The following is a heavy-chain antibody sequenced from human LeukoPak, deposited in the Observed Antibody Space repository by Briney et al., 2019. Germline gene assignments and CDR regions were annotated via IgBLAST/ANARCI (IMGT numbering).Heavy chain of an antibody. CDR2: ISGSGGTT. CDR3: AKSRASSGVAPAGYDY. V-gene: IGHV3-23*01. D-gene: IGHD6-13*01. J-gene: IGHJ4*02. Sequence: GGSLRLSCAASGFTFSSYSMTWVRQAPGQGLEWVSSISGSGGTTYHADSVKGRFTTSRDISKNTLYLQMNSLRAEDTAAYYCAKSRASSGVAPAGYDYWGQGTLVTVSS. CDR1: GFTFSSYS.